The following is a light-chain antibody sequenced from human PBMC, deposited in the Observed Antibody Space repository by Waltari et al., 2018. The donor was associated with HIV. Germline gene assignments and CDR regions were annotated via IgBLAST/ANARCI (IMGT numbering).Light chain of an antibody. V-gene: IGLV1-44*01. J-gene: IGLJ3*02. Sequence: QSVLNQPPSVSGTAAQRVTISCSGSRSNSGRHTVNWSRQVPGMAPKFLISGNDERPSGVPDRFPGSKSGTSASLAVRGLQSDDEANYYCAAWDDSLNGWVFGGGTMLTVL. CDR1: RSNSGRHT. CDR2: GND. CDR3: AAWDDSLNGWV.